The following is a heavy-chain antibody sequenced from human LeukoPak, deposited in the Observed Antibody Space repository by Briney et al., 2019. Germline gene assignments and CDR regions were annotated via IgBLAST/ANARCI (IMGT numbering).Heavy chain of an antibody. J-gene: IGHJ4*02. CDR1: GGSISSSSYY. CDR3: ARAGWFGELYGPLDY. D-gene: IGHD3-10*01. CDR2: INHSGST. V-gene: IGHV4-39*07. Sequence: SSETLSLTCTVSGGSISSSSYYWSWIRQAPGKGLEWIGEINHSGSTNYNPSLKSRVTISVDPSKNQFSLKLSSVTAADTAVYYCARAGWFGELYGPLDYWGQGTLVTVSS.